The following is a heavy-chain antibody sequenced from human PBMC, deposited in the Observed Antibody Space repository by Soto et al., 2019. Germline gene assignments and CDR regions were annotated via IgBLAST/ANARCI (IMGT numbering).Heavy chain of an antibody. D-gene: IGHD3-16*02. CDR3: AGIPYAWGSCRFDD. J-gene: IGHJ4*02. Sequence: GGSLRLSCAVSGLSFSTYWMSWVRQSPGKGLEWVANINQDGSEKYYVDSVKGRFTISRDNAKNSVYLQMNSLRVDDSAMYYCAGIPYAWGSCRFDDWGQGTLVTVSS. CDR1: GLSFSTYW. CDR2: INQDGSEK. V-gene: IGHV3-7*01.